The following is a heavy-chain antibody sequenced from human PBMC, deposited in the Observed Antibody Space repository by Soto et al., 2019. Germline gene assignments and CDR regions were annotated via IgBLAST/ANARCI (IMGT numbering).Heavy chain of an antibody. J-gene: IGHJ6*02. V-gene: IGHV1-18*01. D-gene: IGHD6-19*01. CDR1: GYTFTSYG. Sequence: QVQLVQSGAEVKKPGASVKVSCKASGYTFTSYGICWVRQAPGQGLEWMGWISAYNGNTNYAQKLQGRVTMTTDTSTSTAYMELRSLRSDDTAVYYCARDQGGSGWYYYYYGMDVWGQGTTVTVSS. CDR2: ISAYNGNT. CDR3: ARDQGGSGWYYYYYGMDV.